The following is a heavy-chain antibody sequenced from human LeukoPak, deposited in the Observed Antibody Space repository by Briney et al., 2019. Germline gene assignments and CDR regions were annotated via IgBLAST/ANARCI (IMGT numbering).Heavy chain of an antibody. Sequence: GGSLRLSCAASGFTFSSYAMSWVRQAPGKGLEWVSAISGSGGSTYYADSVKGRFTISRDNSKNTLYLQMNSLRAEDTAVYYCAKDTAAYSYGYYDYWGQGTLVTVSS. CDR3: AKDTAAYSYGYYDY. V-gene: IGHV3-23*01. D-gene: IGHD5-18*01. CDR1: GFTFSSYA. CDR2: ISGSGGST. J-gene: IGHJ4*02.